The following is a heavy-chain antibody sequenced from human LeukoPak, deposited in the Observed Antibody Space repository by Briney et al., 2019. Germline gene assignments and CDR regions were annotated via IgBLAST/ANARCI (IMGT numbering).Heavy chain of an antibody. V-gene: IGHV4-34*01. D-gene: IGHD6-13*01. Sequence: SETLSLTCAVYGGSFSGYYRSWIRQPPGKGLEWIGEINHSGSTNYNPSLKSRVTISVDTSKNQFSLKLSSVTAADTAVYYCATRRGIAAAGTFDYWGQGTLVTVSS. CDR3: ATRRGIAAAGTFDY. CDR2: INHSGST. J-gene: IGHJ4*02. CDR1: GGSFSGYY.